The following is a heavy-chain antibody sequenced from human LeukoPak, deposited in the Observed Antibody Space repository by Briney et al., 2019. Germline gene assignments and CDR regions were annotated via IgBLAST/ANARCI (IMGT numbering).Heavy chain of an antibody. D-gene: IGHD4-17*01. CDR2: IYNSGST. J-gene: IGHJ4*02. V-gene: IGHV4-4*02. CDR1: GDSISSSNW. CDR3: AMGRGSYGDYYRY. Sequence: SETLSLTCAVSGDSISSSNWWTWVRKPPGKGLEYIGYIYNSGSTNYNPSLKSRVTISVDTSMNQFSLRLNSVTAADTAVYYCAMGRGSYGDYYRYWGQGTLVTVSS.